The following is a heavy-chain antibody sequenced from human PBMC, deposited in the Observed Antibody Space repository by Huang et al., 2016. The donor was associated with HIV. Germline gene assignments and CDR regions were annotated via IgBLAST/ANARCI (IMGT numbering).Heavy chain of an antibody. D-gene: IGHD5-12*01. Sequence: QVQLVESGGGVVQPGRSLGLSCAASIFTFSNYAMHWVRQAPGKGLEVGAVISYYGSNKYYADSVKGRFTISRDNSKNTLYLQMNSLRAEDTAVYYCARDLWLRDLYYYYYMDVWGKGTTVTVSS. CDR1: IFTFSNYA. V-gene: IGHV3-30-3*01. CDR2: ISYYGSNK. J-gene: IGHJ6*03. CDR3: ARDLWLRDLYYYYYMDV.